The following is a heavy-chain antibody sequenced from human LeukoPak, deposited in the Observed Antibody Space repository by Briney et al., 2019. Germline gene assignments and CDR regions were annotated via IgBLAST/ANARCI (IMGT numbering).Heavy chain of an antibody. D-gene: IGHD2-2*01. Sequence: PGRSLRLSCAPSGFTFSTYAMHWVRQAPGQGLEWMGWMNPVSGNAGSAQKFQGRVTLTRDMSISTAYMELSSLRSDDTAFYYCARAPMGTAALYWGQGTLVTVSS. J-gene: IGHJ4*02. CDR2: MNPVSGNA. CDR3: ARAPMGTAALY. V-gene: IGHV1-8*02. CDR1: GFTFSTYA.